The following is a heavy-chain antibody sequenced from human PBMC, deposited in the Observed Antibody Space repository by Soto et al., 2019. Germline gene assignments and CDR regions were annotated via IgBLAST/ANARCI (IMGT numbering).Heavy chain of an antibody. V-gene: IGHV3-30*18. Sequence: RLSCAASVFTFSSYGMHWVRQAPGKGLEWVAVISYDGSNKYYADSVKGRFTISRDNSKNTLYLQMNSLRAEDTAVYYCAKDWAYYYDSSGYSLGAFDIWGQGTMVTVSS. J-gene: IGHJ3*02. CDR1: VFTFSSYG. CDR2: ISYDGSNK. CDR3: AKDWAYYYDSSGYSLGAFDI. D-gene: IGHD3-22*01.